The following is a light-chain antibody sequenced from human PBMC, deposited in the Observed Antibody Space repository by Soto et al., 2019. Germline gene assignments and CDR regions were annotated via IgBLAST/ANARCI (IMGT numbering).Light chain of an antibody. CDR1: SSDFGGYNY. J-gene: IGLJ3*02. V-gene: IGLV2-14*01. CDR3: SSYTSSLTWV. CDR2: EVS. Sequence: QSVLTQPASVSGSPGQSITISCTGSSSDFGGYNYVSWYQQYPGKAPQVLLYEVSNRPSGVSNRFSGSKSGNTASLTISGLQADDEADYYCSSYTSSLTWVFGGGTKVTVL.